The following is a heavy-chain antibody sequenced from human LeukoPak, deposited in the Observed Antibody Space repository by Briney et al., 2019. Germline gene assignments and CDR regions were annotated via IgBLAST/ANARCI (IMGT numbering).Heavy chain of an antibody. Sequence: SETLSLTCTVSGDSISSYYWSWIRQPAGKGLEWIGRINTSGNTNYSPSLKSRVTMSLDTSKNQFSLKLSSVTAADTAIYHCARFRSGSLDYWGQGALVTVSS. CDR3: ARFRSGSLDY. CDR1: GDSISSYY. CDR2: INTSGNT. D-gene: IGHD1-26*01. V-gene: IGHV4-4*07. J-gene: IGHJ4*02.